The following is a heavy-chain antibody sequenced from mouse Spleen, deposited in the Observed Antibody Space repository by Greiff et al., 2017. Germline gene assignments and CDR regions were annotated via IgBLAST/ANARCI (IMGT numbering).Heavy chain of an antibody. V-gene: IGHV1S81*02. CDR3: ARSGGDY. Sequence: VQLQQPGAELVKPGASVKLSCKASGYTFTSYWMHWVKQRPGQGLEWIGEINPSNGRTNYNEKFKSKATLTVDKSSSTAYMQLSSLTSEDSAVYYCARSGGDYWGQGTTLTVSS. J-gene: IGHJ2*01. CDR1: GYTFTSYW. D-gene: IGHD4-1*01. CDR2: INPSNGRT.